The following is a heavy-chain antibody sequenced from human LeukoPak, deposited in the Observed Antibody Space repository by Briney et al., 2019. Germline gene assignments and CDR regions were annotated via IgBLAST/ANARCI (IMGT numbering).Heavy chain of an antibody. CDR3: ARVGAAAFDI. V-gene: IGHV3-23*01. D-gene: IGHD2-15*01. Sequence: GGSLRLSCAASGFTFGRYGMSWVRQAPGKGLEWVSAIRGSGDKTYSADSVKGRFTISRDNSKNTLYLQMNSLRAEDTAVYYCARVGAAAFDIWGQGTMVTVSS. CDR1: GFTFGRYG. CDR2: IRGSGDKT. J-gene: IGHJ3*02.